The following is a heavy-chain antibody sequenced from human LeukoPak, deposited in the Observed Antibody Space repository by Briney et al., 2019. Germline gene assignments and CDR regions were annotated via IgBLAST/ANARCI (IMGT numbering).Heavy chain of an antibody. V-gene: IGHV3-30*18. J-gene: IGHJ4*02. CDR3: AKEFQSYYDSSGYFDY. CDR1: GFTFSSYG. D-gene: IGHD3-22*01. CDR2: ISYDGSNQ. Sequence: QSGGSLRLSCAASGFTFSSYGMHWVRQAPGKGLEWVAVISYDGSNQYYADSVKGRFTISRDNSKNTLFLQMNSLRAEDTAVYYCAKEFQSYYDSSGYFDYWGQGTLVTAST.